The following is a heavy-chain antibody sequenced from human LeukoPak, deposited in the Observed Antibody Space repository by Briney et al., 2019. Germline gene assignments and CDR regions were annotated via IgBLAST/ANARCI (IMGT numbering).Heavy chain of an antibody. V-gene: IGHV3-21*01. CDR3: ARDGAFHDYGDY. Sequence: GGSLRLSCAASGFTFSSYNMNWVRQAPGKGLEWVSSITNSGTYIYYADSVKGRFTISRDNAKNSLYLQMNSLRAEDTAVYYCARDGAFHDYGDYWGQGTLVTVSS. D-gene: IGHD2/OR15-2a*01. CDR2: ITNSGTYI. CDR1: GFTFSSYN. J-gene: IGHJ4*02.